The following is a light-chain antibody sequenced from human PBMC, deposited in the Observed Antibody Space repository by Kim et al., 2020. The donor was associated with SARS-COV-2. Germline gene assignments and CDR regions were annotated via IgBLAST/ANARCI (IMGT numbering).Light chain of an antibody. Sequence: VAPGKMARITCGGNNIGSKRVHWYQQKPGQAPVLVIYYDSDRPSGIPERFSGSNSGNTATLTISRVEAGDEADYYCQVWDSSSDPVFGGGTQLTVL. J-gene: IGLJ2*01. CDR1: NIGSKR. V-gene: IGLV3-21*04. CDR2: YDS. CDR3: QVWDSSSDPV.